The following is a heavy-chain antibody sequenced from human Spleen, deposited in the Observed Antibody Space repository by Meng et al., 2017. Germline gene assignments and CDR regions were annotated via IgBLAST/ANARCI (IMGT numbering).Heavy chain of an antibody. CDR2: IFYSEGA. J-gene: IGHJ5*02. Sequence: QLQLQESGPGVVKPSATLSLTCSVSGGSISSYGYYWAWIRQSPGKGLEWIGSIFYSEGASYNPSLKSRVIISVDTSKNQISLRLTSVIAADTAVYYCVYFWSGYFTSGQGTLVTVSS. CDR3: VYFWSGYFT. V-gene: IGHV4-39*07. D-gene: IGHD3-3*01. CDR1: GGSISSYGYY.